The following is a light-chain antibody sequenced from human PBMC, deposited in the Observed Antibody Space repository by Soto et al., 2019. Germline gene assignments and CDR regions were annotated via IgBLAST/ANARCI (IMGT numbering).Light chain of an antibody. CDR1: SGHSNYA. Sequence: QSVPTQSPSASASLGASVKLTCTLSSGHSNYAIAWHQQQSEKGPRYLMKLNSDGSHSKGDGIPDRFSGSSSGAERYLTISSIQSEDEADYYCQTWGSGIVVFGGGTKLTVL. CDR3: QTWGSGIVV. J-gene: IGLJ2*01. CDR2: LNSDGSH. V-gene: IGLV4-69*01.